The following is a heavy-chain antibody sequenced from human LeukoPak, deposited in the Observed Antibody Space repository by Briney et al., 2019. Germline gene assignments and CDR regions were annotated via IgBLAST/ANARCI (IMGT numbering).Heavy chain of an antibody. CDR1: GFTFGTNS. CDR2: ISSGGSTI. CDR3: ARDGRGYSYGVAY. V-gene: IGHV3-48*01. D-gene: IGHD5-18*01. J-gene: IGHJ4*02. Sequence: GGSLRLSCAGSGFTFGTNSMSWVRQAPGKGLEWISYISSGGSTIYYADSVKGRFTISRDNAKNSLYLQMNSLRAEDTAVYYCARDGRGYSYGVAYWGQGTLVTVSS.